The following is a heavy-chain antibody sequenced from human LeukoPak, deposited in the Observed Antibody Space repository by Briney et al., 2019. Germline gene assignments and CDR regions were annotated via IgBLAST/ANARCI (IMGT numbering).Heavy chain of an antibody. V-gene: IGHV3-23*01. J-gene: IGHJ4*02. D-gene: IGHD6-13*01. Sequence: GGSLRLSCAASGFTFSSYAMHWVRQAPGKGLEWLSAISGSGGGTYYADSVKGRFTISRDNSKNTLYLQMNSLRPEDTAVYYCARAKIAAAGLFDYWGQGTLVTVSS. CDR3: ARAKIAAAGLFDY. CDR2: ISGSGGGT. CDR1: GFTFSSYA.